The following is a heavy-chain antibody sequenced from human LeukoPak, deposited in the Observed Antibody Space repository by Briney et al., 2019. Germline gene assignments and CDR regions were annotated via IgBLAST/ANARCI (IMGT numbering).Heavy chain of an antibody. CDR1: GYTFTSYA. D-gene: IGHD2-2*01. V-gene: IGHV7-4-1*02. CDR3: AREVNVVVPAASFGNWFDP. J-gene: IGHJ5*02. CDR2: INTNTGNP. Sequence: SVKVSCKASGYTFTSYAMNWVRQAPGQGLEWMGWINTNTGNPTYAQGFTGRFVFSLDTSVSTAYLQISSLKAEDTAVYYCAREVNVVVPAASFGNWFDPWGQGTLVTVSS.